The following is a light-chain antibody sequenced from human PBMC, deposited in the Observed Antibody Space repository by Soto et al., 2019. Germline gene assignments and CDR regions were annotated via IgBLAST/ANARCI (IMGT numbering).Light chain of an antibody. J-gene: IGLJ1*01. CDR1: SSDVGAYNY. CDR2: DVS. V-gene: IGLV2-11*01. CDR3: CSYAGTSSYV. Sequence: QSALTQPRSVSGSPGQSVTISCTGTSSDVGAYNYVSWYQQHPGKAPKFMIYDVSKRPSGVPDRFSGSKSGNTASLTISGLQADDEADYYCCSYAGTSSYVLGTATKVTV.